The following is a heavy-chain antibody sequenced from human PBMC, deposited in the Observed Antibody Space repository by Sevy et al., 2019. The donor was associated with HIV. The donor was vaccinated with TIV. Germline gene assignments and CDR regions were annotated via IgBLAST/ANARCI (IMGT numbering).Heavy chain of an antibody. CDR2: INGDGSET. J-gene: IGHJ4*02. CDR3: AREEGSTDC. V-gene: IGHV3-74*01. Sequence: GGSLRLSCAASGFTLSNHWMHWVRQAPGKGLVWVSHINGDGSETNYADFVKGRFTVSRDNAKNTLYLQMTSLTDEDTGLHYCAREEGSTDCWGQGTLVTVSS. CDR1: GFTLSNHW.